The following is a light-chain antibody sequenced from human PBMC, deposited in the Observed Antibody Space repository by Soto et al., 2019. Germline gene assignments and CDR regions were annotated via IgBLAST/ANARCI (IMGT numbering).Light chain of an antibody. CDR3: QQYGSSPMYT. Sequence: EVVLTQSSDTLSLSPGERATLSCRASQSVSSSYLAWYQQKPGQAPRLLIYGASSRATGIPDRFSGSGSGTDFTLTINRLEPEDFAVYYCQQYGSSPMYTFGQGTRLEI. CDR2: GAS. J-gene: IGKJ2*01. V-gene: IGKV3-20*01. CDR1: QSVSSSY.